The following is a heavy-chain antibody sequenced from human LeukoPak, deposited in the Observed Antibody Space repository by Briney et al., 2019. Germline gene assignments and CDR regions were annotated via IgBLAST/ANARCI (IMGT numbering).Heavy chain of an antibody. D-gene: IGHD6-19*01. CDR1: GGSISSYY. CDR3: ARDQMAVAPIASNWFDP. Sequence: SETLSLTCTVSGGSISSYYWSWIRQPAGKGLEWIGRIYASGSTNYNPSLKSRVAMSVDTSKNQFSLKLSSVTAADTAVYYRARDQMAVAPIASNWFDPWGQGTLVTVSS. V-gene: IGHV4-4*07. CDR2: IYASGST. J-gene: IGHJ5*02.